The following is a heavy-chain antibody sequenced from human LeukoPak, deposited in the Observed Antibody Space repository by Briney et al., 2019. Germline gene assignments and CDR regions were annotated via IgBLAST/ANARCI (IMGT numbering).Heavy chain of an antibody. CDR3: AKDPGITPLSYYYMDV. V-gene: IGHV3-23*01. J-gene: IGHJ6*03. CDR2: ISGSGGST. CDR1: GFTFSSYA. Sequence: PGGSPRLSCAASGFTFSSYAMSWVRQAPGKGLEWVSAISGSGGSTYYADSVKGRFTISRDNSKNTLYLQMNSLRAEDTAVYYCAKDPGITPLSYYYMDVWGKGTTVTVSS.